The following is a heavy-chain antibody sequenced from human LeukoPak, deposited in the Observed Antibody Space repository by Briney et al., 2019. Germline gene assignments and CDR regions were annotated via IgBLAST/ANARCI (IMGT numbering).Heavy chain of an antibody. V-gene: IGHV3-23*01. CDR3: AKDFWSGYYGGPSDY. Sequence: GGSLRLSCAASGVTFSRYAMSWVRQAPGKGLEWVSAISESGTGTYYADSVKGRFTISRDNSKNTLYLQMNSLRAEDTAVYYCAKDFWSGYYGGPSDYWGQGTLVTVSS. CDR1: GVTFSRYA. J-gene: IGHJ4*02. D-gene: IGHD3-3*01. CDR2: ISESGTGT.